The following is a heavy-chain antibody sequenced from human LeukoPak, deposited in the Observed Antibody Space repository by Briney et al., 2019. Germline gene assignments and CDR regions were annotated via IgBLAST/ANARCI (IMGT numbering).Heavy chain of an antibody. D-gene: IGHD3-10*01. J-gene: IGHJ6*04. CDR1: GGSISSGGYY. CDR2: IYYSGST. Sequence: SETLSLTCTVSGGSISSGGYYWSCIRQYPGTGLEWIGYIYYSGSTYYNPSLKSRVTISVDTSKNQFSLKLSSVTAADTAVYYCARDGRFGESRLGMDVWGKGTTVTVSS. CDR3: ARDGRFGESRLGMDV. V-gene: IGHV4-31*03.